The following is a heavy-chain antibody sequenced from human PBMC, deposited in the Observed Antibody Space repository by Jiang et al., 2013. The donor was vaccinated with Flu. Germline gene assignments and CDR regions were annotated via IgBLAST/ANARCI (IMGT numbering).Heavy chain of an antibody. Sequence: VQLVESGGGVVQPGKSLRLSCVTSGFLFSMYGIHWVRQAPGKGLEWVAVIWYDGSNEKYVASVKGRFTISRDNSKNTVYLQMNSLRVEDTAVYYCARDRDPIHYYRGLDVWGQGTTVTVFS. J-gene: IGHJ6*02. CDR3: ARDRDPIHYYRGLDV. CDR1: GFLFSMYG. CDR2: IWYDGSNE. D-gene: IGHD2-21*01. V-gene: IGHV3-33*01.